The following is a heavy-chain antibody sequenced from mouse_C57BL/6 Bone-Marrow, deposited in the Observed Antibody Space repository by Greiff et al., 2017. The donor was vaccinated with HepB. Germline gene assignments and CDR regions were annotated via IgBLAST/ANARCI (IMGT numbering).Heavy chain of an antibody. V-gene: IGHV1-18*01. CDR2: INPNNGGT. CDR3: ARWNAWYFDV. CDR1: GYTFTDYN. J-gene: IGHJ1*03. Sequence: VQLQQSGPELVKPGASVKIPCKASGYTFTDYNMDWVKQSHGKSLEWIGDINPNNGGTIYNQKFKGKATLTVDKSSSTAYMELRSLTSEDTAVYYCARWNAWYFDVWGTGTTVTVSS.